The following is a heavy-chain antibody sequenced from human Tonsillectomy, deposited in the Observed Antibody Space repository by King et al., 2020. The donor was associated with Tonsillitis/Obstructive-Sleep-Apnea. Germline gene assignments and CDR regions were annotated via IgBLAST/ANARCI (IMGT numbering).Heavy chain of an antibody. V-gene: IGHV3-15*01. CDR3: TTGPICSGGSCYSNYYFHY. CDR2: IKSKTDGGRT. Sequence: VQLVESGGGLVKPGGSLRLSCAASGFTFSNAWMSWVRQAPGKGLEWVGRIKSKTDGGRTDYAAPVKGRFTISRDDSKNTLYLQMNNLKTEDTAVYYCTTGPICSGGSCYSNYYFHYWGQGTLVTVSS. D-gene: IGHD2-15*01. CDR1: GFTFSNAW. J-gene: IGHJ4*02.